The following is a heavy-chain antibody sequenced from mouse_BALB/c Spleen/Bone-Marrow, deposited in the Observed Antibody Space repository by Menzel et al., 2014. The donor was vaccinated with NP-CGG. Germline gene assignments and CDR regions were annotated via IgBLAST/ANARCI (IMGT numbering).Heavy chain of an antibody. CDR1: GFDFSGFW. CDR2: INPDSSTI. J-gene: IGHJ3*01. D-gene: IGHD2-3*01. CDR3: GRLGYYGCFAY. Sequence: EVQLQESGGGLVQPGGSLKLSCAASGFDFSGFWMGWVRQAPGKGLEWIGEINPDSSTINYTPSLKDRFIISRDNAKNTLYLQMNKVRSEDTALYYCGRLGYYGCFAYWGQGTLVTVSA. V-gene: IGHV4-1*02.